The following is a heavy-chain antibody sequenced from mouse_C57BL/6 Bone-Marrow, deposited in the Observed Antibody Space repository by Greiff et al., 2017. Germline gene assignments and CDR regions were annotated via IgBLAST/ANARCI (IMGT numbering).Heavy chain of an antibody. CDR3: ARGGLNYYGSRRYFDV. CDR2: INPSSGYT. CDR1: GYTFTSYT. D-gene: IGHD1-1*01. J-gene: IGHJ1*03. V-gene: IGHV1-4*01. Sequence: VQLQQSGAELARPGASVKMSCKASGYTFTSYTMHWVKQRPGQGLEWIGYINPSSGYTKYNQKFKDKATLTADKSSSTAYMQLSSLTSEDSAVYYCARGGLNYYGSRRYFDVWGTGTTVTVSS.